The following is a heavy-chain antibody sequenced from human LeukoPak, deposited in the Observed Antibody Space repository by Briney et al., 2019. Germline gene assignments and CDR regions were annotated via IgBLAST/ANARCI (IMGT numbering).Heavy chain of an antibody. CDR1: GFTFSSNV. Sequence: PGGPLRLSCAASGFTFSSNVMHWVRQAPGKGLEGVAAIPLQGKNKLYRDSVKGLFPISRDNSKNTLYLQMNSLRAEDTAVYYCARASTWVPGEDSSGYYYPYSFDLWGQGTMVTVSS. V-gene: IGHV3-30*04. J-gene: IGHJ3*01. D-gene: IGHD3-22*01. CDR2: IPLQGKNK. CDR3: ARASTWVPGEDSSGYYYPYSFDL.